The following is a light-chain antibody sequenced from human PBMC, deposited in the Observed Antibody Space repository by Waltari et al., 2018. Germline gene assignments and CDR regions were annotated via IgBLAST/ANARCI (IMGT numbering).Light chain of an antibody. Sequence: SYVLTQPPSVSVAPGETATVPVGGTNLARKSVHWSQSKPGQAPALVLYDDIDRPSGIPERFSGSNSGNTATLTISRVEGGDEADYYCQVWDGITDHWVFGGGTKLSVL. CDR3: QVWDGITDHWV. V-gene: IGLV3-21*02. CDR2: DDI. CDR1: NLARKS. J-gene: IGLJ3*02.